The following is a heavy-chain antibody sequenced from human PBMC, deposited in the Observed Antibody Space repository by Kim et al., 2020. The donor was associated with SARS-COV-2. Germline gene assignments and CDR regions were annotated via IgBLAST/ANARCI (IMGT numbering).Heavy chain of an antibody. CDR2: INHSGST. J-gene: IGHJ3*02. CDR3: ARGRPPFDI. V-gene: IGHV4-34*01. Sequence: SETLSLTCAVYGGSFSGYYWSWIRQPPGKGLEWIGEINHSGSTNYNPSLKSRVTISVDTSKNQFSLKLSSVTAADTAVYYCARGRPPFDIWGQGTMVTVSS. CDR1: GGSFSGYY.